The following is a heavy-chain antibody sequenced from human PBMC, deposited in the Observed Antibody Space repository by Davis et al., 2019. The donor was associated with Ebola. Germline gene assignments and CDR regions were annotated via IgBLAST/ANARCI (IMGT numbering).Heavy chain of an antibody. J-gene: IGHJ6*02. D-gene: IGHD1-7*01. CDR3: ARDPTGTTDSGGPDYYYGMDV. Sequence: GGSLRLFCAASGFTFSSYSMNWVRQAPGKGLEWVSSISSSSSYIYYADSVKGRFTISRDNAKNSLYLQMNSLRAEDTAMYYCARDPTGTTDSGGPDYYYGMDVWGQGTTVTVSS. CDR1: GFTFSSYS. CDR2: ISSSSSYI. V-gene: IGHV3-21*01.